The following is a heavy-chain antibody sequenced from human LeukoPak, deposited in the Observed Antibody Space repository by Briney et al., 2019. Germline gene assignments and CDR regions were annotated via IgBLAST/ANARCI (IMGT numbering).Heavy chain of an antibody. Sequence: GGSLRLSCAASGFTFSSYGMHWVRQAPGKGLEWVSAISGSGGSTYYADSVKGRFTISRDNSKNTLYLQMNSLRAEDTAVYYCVKDVVSWQLLVHWGQGTLVTVSS. CDR3: VKDVVSWQLLVH. CDR1: GFTFSSYG. D-gene: IGHD1-26*01. V-gene: IGHV3-23*01. J-gene: IGHJ4*02. CDR2: ISGSGGST.